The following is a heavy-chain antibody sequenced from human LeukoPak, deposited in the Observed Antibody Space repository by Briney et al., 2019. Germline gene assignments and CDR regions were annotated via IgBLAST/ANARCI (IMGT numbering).Heavy chain of an antibody. D-gene: IGHD2-2*01. CDR3: ARAASLGYCSSTSCYAPPGYFQH. J-gene: IGHJ1*01. CDR1: GGSFSGYY. CDR2: INHSGST. Sequence: SETLSPTCAVYGGSFSGYYWSWIRQPPGKGLGWIGEINHSGSTNYNPSLKSRVTISVDTSKNQFSLKLSSVTAADTAVYYCARAASLGYCSSTSCYAPPGYFQHWGQGTLVTVSS. V-gene: IGHV4-34*01.